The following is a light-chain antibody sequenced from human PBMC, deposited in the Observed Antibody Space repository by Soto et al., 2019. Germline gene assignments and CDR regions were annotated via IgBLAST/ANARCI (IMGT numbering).Light chain of an antibody. Sequence: EILLTHAPSTLSLSPGEGVTRSCSASQSVTVNSLAWYQQKPGQAPRLLIYAASTRAAAVPDRFTGSGSGTDFALTISRLEPEDFGVYYCQQYGDSPLTSGPGTKVDIK. CDR1: QSVTVNS. CDR3: QQYGDSPLT. J-gene: IGKJ3*01. V-gene: IGKV3-20*01. CDR2: AAS.